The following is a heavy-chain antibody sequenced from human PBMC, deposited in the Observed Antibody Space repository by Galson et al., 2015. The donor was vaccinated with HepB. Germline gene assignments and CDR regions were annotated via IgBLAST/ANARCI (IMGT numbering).Heavy chain of an antibody. CDR1: GFTFSDYY. Sequence: SLRLSCAASGFTFSDYYMSWIRQAPGKGLEWVSYISSSSSYTNYADSVKGRFTISRDNAKNSLYLQMNSLRAEDTAVYYCARDGVRYDFWSGHGRFDYWGQGTLVTVSS. CDR3: ARDGVRYDFWSGHGRFDY. D-gene: IGHD3-3*01. V-gene: IGHV3-11*06. J-gene: IGHJ4*02. CDR2: ISSSSSYT.